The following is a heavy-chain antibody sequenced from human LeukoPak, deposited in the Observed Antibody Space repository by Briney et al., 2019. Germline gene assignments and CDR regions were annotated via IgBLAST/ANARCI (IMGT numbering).Heavy chain of an antibody. D-gene: IGHD3-10*01. Sequence: ASVKVSCKASGYTFTSYAMNWVRQAPGQGLEWMGWINPNSGGTNYAQKFQGRVTMTRDTSISTAYMELSRLRSDDTAVYYCARGDYYGSGRPTNAFDYWGQGTLVTVSS. J-gene: IGHJ4*02. V-gene: IGHV1-2*02. CDR2: INPNSGGT. CDR1: GYTFTSYA. CDR3: ARGDYYGSGRPTNAFDY.